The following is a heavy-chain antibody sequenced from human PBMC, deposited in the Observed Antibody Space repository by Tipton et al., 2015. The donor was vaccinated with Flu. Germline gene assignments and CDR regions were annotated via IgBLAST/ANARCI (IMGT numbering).Heavy chain of an antibody. V-gene: IGHV3-7*01. J-gene: IGHJ4*02. Sequence: GSLRLSCAASGFTFSTYWMSWVRQAPGKGLEWVANIKQGGDEKYYVDSVKGRFTISRDNPKNSLYLQMNGLRADDTAVYYCARTRGGYCTATACFADYFDYWGQGALVTVSS. D-gene: IGHD2-8*02. CDR2: IKQGGDEK. CDR1: GFTFSTYW. CDR3: ARTRGGYCTATACFADYFDY.